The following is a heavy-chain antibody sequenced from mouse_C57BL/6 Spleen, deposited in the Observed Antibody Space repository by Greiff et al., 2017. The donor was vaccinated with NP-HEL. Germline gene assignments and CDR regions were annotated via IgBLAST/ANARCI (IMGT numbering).Heavy chain of an antibody. Sequence: VQLQQSGPELVKPGASVKISCKASGYAFSSSWMNWVKQRPGKGLEWIGRIYPGDGDTNYNGKFKGKATLTADKSSSTAYMQLSSLTSEDSAVYFGARVDINYAYAMDYWGQGTSVTVSS. CDR3: ARVDINYAYAMDY. CDR1: GYAFSSSW. CDR2: IYPGDGDT. J-gene: IGHJ4*01. V-gene: IGHV1-82*01. D-gene: IGHD2-5*01.